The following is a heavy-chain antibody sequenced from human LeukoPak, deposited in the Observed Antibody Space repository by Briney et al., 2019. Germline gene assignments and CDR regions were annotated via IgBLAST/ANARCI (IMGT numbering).Heavy chain of an antibody. CDR2: ISSSGSTI. CDR3: ARGADGYSYGF. D-gene: IGHD5-18*01. J-gene: IGHJ4*02. V-gene: IGHV3-48*03. Sequence: GGSLRLSCAGSGFTFSSDEMNWVRQAPGKGLEWVSYISSSGSTIYYADSVKGRFTISRDNAKNSLYLQMNSLRAEDTAVYYCARGADGYSYGFWGQGTLVTVSS. CDR1: GFTFSSDE.